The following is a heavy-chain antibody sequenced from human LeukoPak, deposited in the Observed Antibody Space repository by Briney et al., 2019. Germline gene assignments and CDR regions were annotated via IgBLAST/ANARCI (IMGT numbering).Heavy chain of an antibody. V-gene: IGHV3-30*18. CDR3: AKEMGSRSSLFYFDY. CDR2: ISNDGSNK. J-gene: IGHJ4*01. D-gene: IGHD3-10*01. Sequence: GGSLRLSCAASGFTFSSFGMHWVRQAPGKGLEWVAGISNDGSNKYYTDSVNGRFTISRDNSKNMLYLLVNTLRGEDTAVYYCAKEMGSRSSLFYFDYWGQGTLLTVSS. CDR1: GFTFSSFG.